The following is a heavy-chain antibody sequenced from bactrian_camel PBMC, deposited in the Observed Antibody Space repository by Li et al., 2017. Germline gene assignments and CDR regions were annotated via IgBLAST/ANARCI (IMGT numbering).Heavy chain of an antibody. Sequence: VQLVESGGGLVQPGGSLRLSCVVDGSSDDISWVRQAPGKGLEWVSAVNSGGGSTHYADSVKGRFTISRDNAMNTVYLQMNSLKVEDTAVYYCFVIFDSGYVSRGQGTQVTVS. V-gene: IGHV3S40*01. CDR2: VNSGGGST. CDR1: DGSSDD. CDR3: FVIFDSGYVS. J-gene: IGHJ4*01.